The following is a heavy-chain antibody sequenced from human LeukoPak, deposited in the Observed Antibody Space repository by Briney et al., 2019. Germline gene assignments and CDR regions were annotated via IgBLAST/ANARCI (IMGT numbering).Heavy chain of an antibody. CDR2: INPSGGST. V-gene: IGHV1-46*01. Sequence: ASVKVSCKASGYTFTSYYMHWVRQAPGQGLEWMGIINPSGGSTSYAQKFQGRVTMTRDMSTSTVYMELSSLRSEDTAVYYCARDRGTDCSGGSCYFPNDYWGQGTLVTVSS. CDR3: ARDRGTDCSGGSCYFPNDY. CDR1: GYTFTSYY. D-gene: IGHD2-15*01. J-gene: IGHJ4*02.